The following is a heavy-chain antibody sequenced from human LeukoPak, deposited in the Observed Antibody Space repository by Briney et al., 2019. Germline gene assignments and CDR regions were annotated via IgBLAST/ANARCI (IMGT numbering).Heavy chain of an antibody. D-gene: IGHD3-3*01. CDR2: IYYSGST. V-gene: IGHV4-39*01. J-gene: IGHJ3*02. CDR1: GGSIGSSSYY. Sequence: SETLSLTCTVSGGSIGSSSYYWGWIRQPPGKGLEWIGSIYYSGSTYYNPSLKSRVTISVDTSKNQFSLKLSSVTAADTAVYYCARHDAIFGVVIIPGAFDIWGQGTMVTVSS. CDR3: ARHDAIFGVVIIPGAFDI.